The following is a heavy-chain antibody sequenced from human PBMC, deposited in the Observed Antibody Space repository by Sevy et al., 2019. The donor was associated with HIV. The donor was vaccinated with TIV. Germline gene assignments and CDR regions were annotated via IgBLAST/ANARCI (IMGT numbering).Heavy chain of an antibody. V-gene: IGHV1-46*01. CDR1: GYTFTSDY. CDR2: INPSGGST. D-gene: IGHD3-9*01. Sequence: ASVKVSCKASGYTFTSDYMHWARQAPGQGLEWMGIINPSGGSTSYAQKFQGRVTMTRDTSTSTVYMELSSLRSEDTAVYYCARDSDNYDILTGYYPFDYWGQGTLVTVSS. CDR3: ARDSDNYDILTGYYPFDY. J-gene: IGHJ4*02.